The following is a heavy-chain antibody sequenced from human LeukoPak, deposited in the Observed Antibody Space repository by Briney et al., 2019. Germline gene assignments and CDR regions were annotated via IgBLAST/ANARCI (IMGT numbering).Heavy chain of an antibody. J-gene: IGHJ4*02. V-gene: IGHV3-23*01. CDR1: GFTFSSYA. CDR3: AKDGTPYIYSYGLFDY. CDR2: ISGSGGST. D-gene: IGHD5-18*01. Sequence: GGSLRLSRAASGFTFSSYAMSWVRQAPGKGLEWVSAISGSGGSTYYADSVKGRFTISRDNSKNTLYLQMNSLRAEDTAVYYCAKDGTPYIYSYGLFDYWGQGTLVTVSS.